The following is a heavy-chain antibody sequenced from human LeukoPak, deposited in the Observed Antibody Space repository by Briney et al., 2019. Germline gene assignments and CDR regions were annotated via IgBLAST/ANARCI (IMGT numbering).Heavy chain of an antibody. Sequence: ASVKVSCKASGGTFSSYTISWVRQAPGQGLEWMGRIIPILGIANYAQKFQGRVTITADKSTSTAYMELSSLRSEDTAVYYCARDPCSSTSCSIDDAFDIWGQGSLVTVSS. CDR3: ARDPCSSTSCSIDDAFDI. J-gene: IGHJ3*02. CDR1: GGTFSSYT. D-gene: IGHD2-2*01. CDR2: IIPILGIA. V-gene: IGHV1-69*04.